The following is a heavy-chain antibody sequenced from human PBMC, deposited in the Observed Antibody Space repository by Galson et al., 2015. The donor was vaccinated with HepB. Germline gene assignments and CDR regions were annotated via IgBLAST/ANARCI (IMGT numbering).Heavy chain of an antibody. CDR1: GFAFSSYA. V-gene: IGHV3-30-3*01. CDR2: ISYDGSNK. J-gene: IGHJ4*02. D-gene: IGHD1-14*01. Sequence: SLRLSCAASGFAFSSYAMHWVRQAPGKGLEWVAVISYDGSNKYHADSVKGRFTISRDNSKNTLYLQMNSLRAEDTAVYYCARDRPPGHYWGQGTLVTVSS. CDR3: ARDRPPGHY.